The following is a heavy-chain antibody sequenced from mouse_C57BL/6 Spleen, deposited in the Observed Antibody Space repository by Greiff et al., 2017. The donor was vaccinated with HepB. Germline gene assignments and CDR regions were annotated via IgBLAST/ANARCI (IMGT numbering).Heavy chain of an antibody. CDR3: ALNPFFDY. J-gene: IGHJ2*01. CDR1: GYSFTGYF. Sequence: EVQLQESGPELVKPGDSVKISCKASGYSFTGYFMNWVMQSHGKSLEWIGRINPYNGDTFYNQKFKGKATLTVDKSSSTAHMELLSLTSEDSAVYYCALNPFFDYWGQGTTLTVSS. CDR2: INPYNGDT. V-gene: IGHV1-20*01.